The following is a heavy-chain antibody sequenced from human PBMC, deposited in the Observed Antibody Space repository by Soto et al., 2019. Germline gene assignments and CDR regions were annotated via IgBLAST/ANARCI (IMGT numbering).Heavy chain of an antibody. CDR3: AKRMGTWFDP. CDR2: ISSDGSDK. CDR1: GFIFSSYG. Sequence: QEQLVESGGGVVQPGRSLRLSCAASGFIFSSYGMHWVRQAPGKGLEWMAVISSDGSDKDYAASVKGRIAISRDNSKNTLFLQMNTLRPEDTAVYFCAKRMGTWFDPWGQGTLVSVSS. D-gene: IGHD7-27*01. V-gene: IGHV3-30*18. J-gene: IGHJ5*02.